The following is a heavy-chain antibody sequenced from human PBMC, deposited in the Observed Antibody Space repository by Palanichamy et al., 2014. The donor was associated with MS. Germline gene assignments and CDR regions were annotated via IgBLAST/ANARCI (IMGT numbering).Heavy chain of an antibody. CDR3: ARGLSAAAMTDFDY. CDR2: ISSSTYI. J-gene: IGHJ4*02. CDR1: GFTFSDYS. V-gene: IGHV3-21*01. D-gene: IGHD2-2*01. Sequence: EVQLVESGGGLVKPGGSLRLSCAASGFTFSDYSMNWVRQAPGKGLEWVSCISSSTYIYHADSVKGRFTISRDNAKNSLYLQMNSLRGEDTAVYYCARGLSAAAMTDFDYWGQGTLVTVSS.